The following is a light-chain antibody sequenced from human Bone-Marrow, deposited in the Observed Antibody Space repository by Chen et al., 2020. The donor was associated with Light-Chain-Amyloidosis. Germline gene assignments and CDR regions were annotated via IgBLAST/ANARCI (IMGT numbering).Light chain of an antibody. CDR2: RDN. CDR3: QVWARSAVV. CDR1: DIGSEN. J-gene: IGLJ2*01. Sequence: SYELSQPVSMSVALGQTARIPCGAKDIGSENVHWYQQTPGRAPVLVMYRDNNRPSGIPERFSGSNSGNTATLTIYRAQDGDEADYYCQVWARSAVVFGGGTKLTVL. V-gene: IGLV3-9*01.